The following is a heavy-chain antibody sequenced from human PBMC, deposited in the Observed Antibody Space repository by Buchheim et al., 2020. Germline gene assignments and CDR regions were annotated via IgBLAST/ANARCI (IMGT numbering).Heavy chain of an antibody. Sequence: EVQLVESGGGLVQPGGSLRLSCAASGFTFSSYWMSWVRQAPGKGLEWVANIKQDGSEKYYVDSVNGRFTISRDNAKNSLYLQMNSLRAEDTAVYYCARDWRDGYNYGLGYYYYYGMDVWGQGTT. V-gene: IGHV3-7*03. CDR3: ARDWRDGYNYGLGYYYYYGMDV. D-gene: IGHD5-24*01. CDR2: IKQDGSEK. CDR1: GFTFSSYW. J-gene: IGHJ6*02.